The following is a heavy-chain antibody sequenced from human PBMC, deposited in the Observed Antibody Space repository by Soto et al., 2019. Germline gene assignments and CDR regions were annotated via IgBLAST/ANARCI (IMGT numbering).Heavy chain of an antibody. V-gene: IGHV3-30-3*01. Sequence: LRLSCAASGFTFSSYAMHWVRQAPGKGLEWVAVISYDGSNKYYADSVKGRFTISRDNSKNTLYLQMNSLRAEDTAVYYCARGDRYSYGSYYFDYWGQGTLVTVSS. D-gene: IGHD5-18*01. CDR1: GFTFSSYA. CDR2: ISYDGSNK. CDR3: ARGDRYSYGSYYFDY. J-gene: IGHJ4*02.